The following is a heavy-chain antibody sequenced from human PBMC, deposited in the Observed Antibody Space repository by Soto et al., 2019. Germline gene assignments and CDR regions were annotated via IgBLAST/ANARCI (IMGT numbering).Heavy chain of an antibody. CDR3: VRDSGSGWYGKWFAP. CDR1: GGSISSGGYY. D-gene: IGHD6-19*01. Sequence: TLSLTCTVSGGSISSGGYYWSWIRQHPGKGLEWIGYIYYSGSTYYNPSLKSRVTISVDTSKNQFSLKLSSVTAADTAVYYCVRDSGSGWYGKWFAPRGQGTLVTVSA. J-gene: IGHJ5*02. V-gene: IGHV4-31*03. CDR2: IYYSGST.